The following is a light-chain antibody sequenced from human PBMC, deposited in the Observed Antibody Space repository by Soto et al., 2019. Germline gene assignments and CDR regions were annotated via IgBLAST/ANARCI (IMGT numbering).Light chain of an antibody. J-gene: IGKJ4*01. V-gene: IGKV1-33*01. CDR1: QDISNY. CDR2: DAS. CDR3: QQYDNLQIT. Sequence: DIQMTQSPSSLSASVGDRVTITCQASQDISNYLNWYQQKPGKAPKLLIYDASNLETGVPSRFSGGGSGTDFTFTISSLQPEDIATYYCQQYDNLQITFGGGTKVEIK.